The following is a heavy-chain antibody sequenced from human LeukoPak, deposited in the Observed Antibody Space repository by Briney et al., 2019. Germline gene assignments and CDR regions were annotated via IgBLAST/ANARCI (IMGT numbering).Heavy chain of an antibody. CDR1: GYTFTGYY. V-gene: IGHV1-2*06. CDR2: INPNSGGT. D-gene: IGHD6-19*01. Sequence: ASVKVSCKASGYTFTGYYMHWVRQAPGQGPEWMGRINPNSGGTNYAQKFQGRVTMTRDTSISTAYMELSRLRSDDTAEYYCARELQGDNSGTFDAFDIWGQGTMVTVSS. CDR3: ARELQGDNSGTFDAFDI. J-gene: IGHJ3*02.